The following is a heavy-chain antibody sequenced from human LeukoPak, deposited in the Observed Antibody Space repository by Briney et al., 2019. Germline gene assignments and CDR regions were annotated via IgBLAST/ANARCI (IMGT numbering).Heavy chain of an antibody. J-gene: IGHJ6*03. V-gene: IGHV3-74*01. CDR1: GFTFSSYW. Sequence: GGSLRLSCAASGFTFSSYWMHWVRQAPGKGLVRVSRINSDGSSTTYADSVKGRFTISRDNAKNTLYLQMNSLRAEDTAVYYCARGGDPYYFYYMDVWGKGTTVTVSS. CDR2: INSDGSST. CDR3: ARGGDPYYFYYMDV.